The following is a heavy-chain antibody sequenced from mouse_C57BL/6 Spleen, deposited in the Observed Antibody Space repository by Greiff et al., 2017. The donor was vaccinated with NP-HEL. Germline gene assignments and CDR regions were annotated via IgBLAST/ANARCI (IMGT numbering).Heavy chain of an antibody. D-gene: IGHD4-1*01. V-gene: IGHV3-1*01. CDR3: AREALGHFDV. CDR2: ISYSGST. CDR1: GYSITSGYD. Sequence: EVMLVESGPGMVKPSQSLSLTCTVTGYSITSGYDWHWIRHFPGNKLEWMGYISYSGSTNYNPSLKSRISITHDTSKNHFFLKLNSVTTEDTATYYCAREALGHFDVWGTGTTVTVSS. J-gene: IGHJ1*03.